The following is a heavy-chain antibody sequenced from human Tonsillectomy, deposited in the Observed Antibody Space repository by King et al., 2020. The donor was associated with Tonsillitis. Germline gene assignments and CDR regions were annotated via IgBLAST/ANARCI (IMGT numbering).Heavy chain of an antibody. CDR2: ISYDGSNK. CDR1: GFTFSNYG. J-gene: IGHJ3*02. CDR3: ARPIFGVVSGAFDI. Sequence: VQLVESGGGVVQPGRSLRLSCAASGFTFSNYGMHWVRQAPGKGLEWVAVISYDGSNKYYADSVKVRFTISRDNSKNTLYLQMNSLRAEDTAVYYCARPIFGVVSGAFDIWGQGTVVTVSS. V-gene: IGHV3-30*03. D-gene: IGHD3-3*01.